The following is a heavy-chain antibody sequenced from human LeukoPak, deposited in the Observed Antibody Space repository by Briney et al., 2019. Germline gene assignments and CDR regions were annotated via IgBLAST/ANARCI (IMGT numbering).Heavy chain of an antibody. D-gene: IGHD6-13*01. CDR2: INWNGGST. J-gene: IGHJ5*02. V-gene: IGHV3-20*04. Sequence: PGGSLRLSCAASGFTFDDYGMSWVRQAPGKGLEWVSGINWNGGSTGYADSVKGRFTISRDNAKNSLYLQMNSLRAEDTALYYCARDRYIAAAGNWFDPWGQGTLVTVSS. CDR1: GFTFDDYG. CDR3: ARDRYIAAAGNWFDP.